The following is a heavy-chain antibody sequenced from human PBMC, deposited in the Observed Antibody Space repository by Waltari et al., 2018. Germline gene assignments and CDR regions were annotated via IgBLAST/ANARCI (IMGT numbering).Heavy chain of an antibody. CDR2: INHSGST. D-gene: IGHD3-22*01. J-gene: IGHJ4*02. CDR3: ASRSESSGTFDY. Sequence: QVQLQQWGAGLLKPSETLSLTCAVYGGSFSGYYWSWIRQPPGKGLEWIGEINHSGSTNDNPSLKSRVTISVDTSKNQFSLKLSSVTAADTAVYYCASRSESSGTFDYWGQGTLVTVSS. CDR1: GGSFSGYY. V-gene: IGHV4-34*01.